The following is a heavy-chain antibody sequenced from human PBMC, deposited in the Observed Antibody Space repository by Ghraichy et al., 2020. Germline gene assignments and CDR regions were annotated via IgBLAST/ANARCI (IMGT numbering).Heavy chain of an antibody. D-gene: IGHD3-3*01. CDR1: GFTFSSYA. Sequence: GESLNISCAASGFTFSSYAMSWVRQAPGKGLEWVSAISGSGGSTYYADSVKGRFTISRDNSKNTLYLQMNSLRAEDTAVYYCAKIYDFWSGYYLVGRDYFDYWGQGTLVTVSS. CDR2: ISGSGGST. CDR3: AKIYDFWSGYYLVGRDYFDY. V-gene: IGHV3-23*01. J-gene: IGHJ4*02.